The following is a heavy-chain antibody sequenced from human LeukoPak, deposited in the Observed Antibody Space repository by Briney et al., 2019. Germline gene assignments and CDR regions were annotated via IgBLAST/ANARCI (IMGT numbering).Heavy chain of an antibody. V-gene: IGHV3-23*01. CDR2: ISGSGGST. CDR1: GFTFSNHA. J-gene: IGHJ4*02. D-gene: IGHD6-13*01. Sequence: GGSLRLSCAASGFTFSNHAMSWVRQAPGKGLEWVSDISGSGGSTYYADSVKGRFTISRDNSKNTLYLQMNSLRAEDTAVYYCAKDSGFSSSWQLGYWGQGTQVTVSS. CDR3: AKDSGFSSSWQLGY.